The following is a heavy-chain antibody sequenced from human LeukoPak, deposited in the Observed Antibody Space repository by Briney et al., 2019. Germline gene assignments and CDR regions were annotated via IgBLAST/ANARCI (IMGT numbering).Heavy chain of an antibody. CDR3: ARDRAMAGTNDAFDI. Sequence: PSETLSLTCTVSGGSISSYYWSWIRQPAGKGLEWIGRIYTSGSTNYNPSLKSRVTMSVDTSKNQFSLKLSSVTAADTAVYYCARDRAMAGTNDAFDIWGQGTKVTVSS. J-gene: IGHJ3*02. D-gene: IGHD2-8*01. CDR1: GGSISSYY. V-gene: IGHV4-4*07. CDR2: IYTSGST.